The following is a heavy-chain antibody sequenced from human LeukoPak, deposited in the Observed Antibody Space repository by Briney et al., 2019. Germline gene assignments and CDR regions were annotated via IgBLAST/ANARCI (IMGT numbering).Heavy chain of an antibody. CDR3: ARVGMYYVFWSGSNNWFDP. J-gene: IGHJ5*02. Sequence: VASVKVSCKASGGTFSSYAISWVRQAPGQGLEWMGGIIPTFGTANYAQKFQGRVTITADESTSTAYMELSSLRSEDTAVYYCARVGMYYVFWSGSNNWFDPWGQGTLVTVSS. D-gene: IGHD3-3*01. V-gene: IGHV1-69*13. CDR1: GGTFSSYA. CDR2: IIPTFGTA.